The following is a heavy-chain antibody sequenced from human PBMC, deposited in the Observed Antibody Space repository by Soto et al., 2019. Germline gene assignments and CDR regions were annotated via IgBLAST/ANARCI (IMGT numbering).Heavy chain of an antibody. CDR2: SDHSGST. CDR1: GGSISSSNW. J-gene: IGHJ6*02. CDR3: ASETTVTYYYYGMDV. Sequence: QVQLQESGPGLVKPSGTLSLTCAVSGGSISSSNWWSWVRQPPGKGLEWSGESDHSGSTNYNPSLTSRVTISVDKSKNLFSLKLSSVTAADTAVYYCASETTVTYYYYGMDVWGQGTTVTVSS. V-gene: IGHV4-4*02. D-gene: IGHD4-17*01.